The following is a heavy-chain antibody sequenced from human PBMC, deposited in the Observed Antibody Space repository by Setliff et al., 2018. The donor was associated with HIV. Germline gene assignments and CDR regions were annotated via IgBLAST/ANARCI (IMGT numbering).Heavy chain of an antibody. J-gene: IGHJ3*02. CDR1: GGSISSYY. Sequence: PSETLSLTCTVSGGSISSYYWSWIRQPPGKGLEWIVYIYYSGSTNYNPSLKSRVTISVDTSKNQFSLKLSSVTAADTAVYYCARNPCSGGSCPDAFDIWGQGTMVTVSS. CDR2: IYYSGST. D-gene: IGHD2-15*01. CDR3: ARNPCSGGSCPDAFDI. V-gene: IGHV4-59*01.